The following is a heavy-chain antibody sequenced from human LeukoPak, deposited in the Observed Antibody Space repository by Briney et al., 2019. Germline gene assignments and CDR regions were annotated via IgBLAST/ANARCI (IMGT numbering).Heavy chain of an antibody. D-gene: IGHD3-10*01. CDR2: ISAYNGNT. CDR3: ARALYYGSGSYLGGDY. J-gene: IGHJ4*02. CDR1: GYTFTGYY. Sequence: WASVKVSCKASGYTFTGYYMHWVRQAPGQGLEWMGWISAYNGNTNYAQKLQGRVTMTTDTSTSTAYMELRSLRSDDTAVYYCARALYYGSGSYLGGDYWGQGTLVTVSS. V-gene: IGHV1-18*04.